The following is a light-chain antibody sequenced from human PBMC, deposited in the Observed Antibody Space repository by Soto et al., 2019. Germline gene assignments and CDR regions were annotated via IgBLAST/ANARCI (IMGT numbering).Light chain of an antibody. CDR3: QQTNSFPLT. Sequence: DLQMTQSPPSVSASVGDRVTITCRASRGISSWLAWYQQKPGKAPKLLIYAASSLQSGVPSRFTGSGSGTDFTLTINTLQPEDFATYYCQQTNSFPLTFGGGTKVEI. CDR1: RGISSW. J-gene: IGKJ4*01. V-gene: IGKV1-12*01. CDR2: AAS.